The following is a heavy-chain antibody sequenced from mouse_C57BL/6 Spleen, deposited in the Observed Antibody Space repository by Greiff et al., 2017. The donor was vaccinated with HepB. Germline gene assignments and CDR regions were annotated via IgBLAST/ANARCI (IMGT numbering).Heavy chain of an antibody. CDR2: SRNKANDYTT. Sequence: EVKVVESGGGLVQSGRSLRLSCATSGFTFSDFYMEWVRQAPGKGLEWIAASRNKANDYTTEYSASVKGRFIVSRDTSQSILYLQMNALRAEDTAFYYCARDAGSYAMDYWGQGTSVTVSS. CDR1: GFTFSDFY. CDR3: ARDAGSYAMDY. J-gene: IGHJ4*01. V-gene: IGHV7-1*01.